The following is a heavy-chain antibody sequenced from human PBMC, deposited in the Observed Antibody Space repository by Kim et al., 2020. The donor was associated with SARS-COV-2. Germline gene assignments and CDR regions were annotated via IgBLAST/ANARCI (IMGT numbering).Heavy chain of an antibody. CDR2: INTDGSST. D-gene: IGHD6-19*01. Sequence: GGSLRLSCAASGMKLSNYWMYWVRQVPGKGLVWVSRINTDGSSTNYADSVKGRFTISRDNAKNTLFLQMNSLRADDTAIYYCAESLTSGPPGTIWGQGTRVTVS. CDR1: GMKLSNYW. CDR3: AESLTSGPPGTI. J-gene: IGHJ4*01. V-gene: IGHV3-74*01.